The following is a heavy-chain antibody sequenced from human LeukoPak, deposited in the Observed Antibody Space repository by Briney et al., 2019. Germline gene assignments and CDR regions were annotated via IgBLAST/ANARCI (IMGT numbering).Heavy chain of an antibody. V-gene: IGHV3-21*01. D-gene: IGHD5-18*01. J-gene: IGHJ4*02. Sequence: GGSLRLSCAASGFTFSSYSMNWVRQAPGKGLEWVSSISSSSSYIYYADSVKGRFTISRDNSKNTLYLQMNSLRTKDTAVYYCAKGQGGYSYIDYWGQGTLVTVSS. CDR2: ISSSSSYI. CDR1: GFTFSSYS. CDR3: AKGQGGYSYIDY.